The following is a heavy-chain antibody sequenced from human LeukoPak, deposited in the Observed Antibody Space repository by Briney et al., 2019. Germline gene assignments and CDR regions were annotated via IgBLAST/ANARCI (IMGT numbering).Heavy chain of an antibody. J-gene: IGHJ4*02. Sequence: GGSLRLSCAASGFTFSGYAMSWVRQDPGKGLEWVSTISGSGVSTYYADSVKGRFTSSRDNSKNTLYLQMNNLRAEDTAVYYCAKESRYYYGSGSFSSQFDYWGQGNLVTVSS. CDR3: AKESRYYYGSGSFSSQFDY. V-gene: IGHV3-23*01. CDR2: ISGSGVST. D-gene: IGHD3-10*01. CDR1: GFTFSGYA.